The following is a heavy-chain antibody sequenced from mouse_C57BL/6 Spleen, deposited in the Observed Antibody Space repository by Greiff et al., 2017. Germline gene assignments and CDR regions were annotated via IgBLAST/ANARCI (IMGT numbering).Heavy chain of an antibody. V-gene: IGHV2-3*01. CDR3: AKKGYGSSYGWYFDV. CDR1: GFSLTSYG. Sequence: QVQLKESGPGLVAPSQSLSITCTVSGFSLTSYGVSWVRQPPGKGLEWLGVIWGDGSTNYHSALISRLSISKDNSNSQVFLKLNSLQTDDTATYYCAKKGYGSSYGWYFDVWGTGTTVTVSS. J-gene: IGHJ1*03. D-gene: IGHD1-1*01. CDR2: IWGDGST.